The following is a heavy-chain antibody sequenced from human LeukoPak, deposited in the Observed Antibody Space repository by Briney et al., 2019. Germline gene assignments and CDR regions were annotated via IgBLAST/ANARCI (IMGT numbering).Heavy chain of an antibody. Sequence: GGSLRLSCAASRFTFSSYWMSWVRQAPGKGLEWVANIKQDGSEIHYVDSVRGRCTISRDNAKNSLYLQMNSLRVEDTAVYYCARDTRGIFDYWGQGTLVTVSS. D-gene: IGHD3-10*01. CDR3: ARDTRGIFDY. V-gene: IGHV3-7*05. J-gene: IGHJ4*02. CDR1: RFTFSSYW. CDR2: IKQDGSEI.